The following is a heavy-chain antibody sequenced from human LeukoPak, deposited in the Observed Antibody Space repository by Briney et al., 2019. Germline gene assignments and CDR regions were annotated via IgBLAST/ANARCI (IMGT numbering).Heavy chain of an antibody. CDR3: ARGLHVGETLPYYF. D-gene: IGHD3-16*01. CDR2: INHSGRT. V-gene: IGHV4-34*01. Sequence: PSETLSLTCAVYGGSFSGYYWSWIRQPPGKGLEWIGEINHSGRTNYNSSLKSRVTISVDPSKNQFSVKVTSVTAADTAMYYCARGLHVGETLPYYFWSQGTMVTVSS. CDR1: GGSFSGYY. J-gene: IGHJ4*02.